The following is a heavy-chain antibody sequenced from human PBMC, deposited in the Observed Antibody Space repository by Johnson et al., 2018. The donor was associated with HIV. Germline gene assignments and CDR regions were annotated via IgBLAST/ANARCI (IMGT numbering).Heavy chain of an antibody. CDR3: ARGLGLLLRLGAFDI. V-gene: IGHV3-53*01. Sequence: VQLVESGGGLIQPGGSLRLSCAASGFTVSSNYMSWVRQAPGKGLEWISVIYSGGSTYYADSVKGRFTISRDNSKNTLYLQMHSLRAEDTAVYYCARGLGLLLRLGAFDIWGQGTMVTVSS. J-gene: IGHJ3*02. CDR2: IYSGGST. CDR1: GFTVSSNY. D-gene: IGHD3-22*01.